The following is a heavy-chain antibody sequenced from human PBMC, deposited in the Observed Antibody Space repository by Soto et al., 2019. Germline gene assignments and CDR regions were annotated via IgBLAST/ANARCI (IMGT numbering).Heavy chain of an antibody. CDR1: GGSFSGYY. CDR3: ARVRGLRLGELSE. D-gene: IGHD3-16*02. CDR2: INHSGST. V-gene: IGHV4-34*01. Sequence: KASETLSLTCAVYGGSFSGYYWSWIRQPPGKGLEWIGEINHSGSTNYNPSLKSRVTISVDTSKNQFSLKLSSVTAADTAVYYCARVRGLRLGELSEWGQGTLVTVSS. J-gene: IGHJ4*02.